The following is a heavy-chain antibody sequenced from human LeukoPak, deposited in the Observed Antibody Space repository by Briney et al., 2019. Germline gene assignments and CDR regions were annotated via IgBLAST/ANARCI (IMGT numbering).Heavy chain of an antibody. CDR2: IIPIFGTA. D-gene: IGHD1-1*01. J-gene: IGHJ4*02. V-gene: IGHV1-69*05. Sequence: SVKVSCKASGGTFSSYAISWVRQAPGQGLEWMGGIIPIFGTANYAQKFQGRVTITTDESTSTAYMELSSLRSEDTAVYYCARESLLVQLERLHYFDYWGQGTLVTVSS. CDR3: ARESLLVQLERLHYFDY. CDR1: GGTFSSYA.